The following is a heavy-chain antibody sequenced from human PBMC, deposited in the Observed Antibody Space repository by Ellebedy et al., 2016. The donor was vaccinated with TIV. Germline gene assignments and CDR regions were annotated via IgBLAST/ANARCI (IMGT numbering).Heavy chain of an antibody. Sequence: AASVKVSCKASGFTFTSSAVQWVRQARGQRLEWIGWIVVGSGITNYAQTSQQRVTITRDMSTSTAYMELSSLRSEDTAVYYCAADPSFAHYGDFLNAYDIWGQGTMITVSS. D-gene: IGHD4-17*01. CDR3: AADPSFAHYGDFLNAYDI. V-gene: IGHV1-58*01. J-gene: IGHJ3*02. CDR1: GFTFTSSA. CDR2: IVVGSGIT.